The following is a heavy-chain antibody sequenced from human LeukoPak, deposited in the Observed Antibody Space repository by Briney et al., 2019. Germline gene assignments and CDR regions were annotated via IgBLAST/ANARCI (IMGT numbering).Heavy chain of an antibody. CDR2: MNPNSGNT. D-gene: IGHD4/OR15-4a*01. CDR1: GYTFTSYD. CDR3: ASSPPPYGARYYYYYMDV. Sequence: GASVKVSCKASGYTFTSYDINWVRQATGQGLEWMGWMNPNSGNTGYAQKFQGRVTMTRNTSISTAYMELSSLRSEDTAVYYCASSPPPYGARYYYYYMDVWGKGTTVTVSS. V-gene: IGHV1-8*01. J-gene: IGHJ6*03.